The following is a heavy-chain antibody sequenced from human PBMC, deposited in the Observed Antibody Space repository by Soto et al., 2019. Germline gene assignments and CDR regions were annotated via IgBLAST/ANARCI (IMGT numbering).Heavy chain of an antibody. CDR2: IIPMFGIV. CDR1: GGNFNNYG. Sequence: QVQLVQSGTEARKPGSSVKVSCETSGGNFNNYGFNWVRQVPGQRLEWMGGIIPMFGIVKVGQIFQPRVAVVAAQTTGTAYMELTRLRPEDTAVYYCAGEVGGTGLQFWGQGTLVIVSS. V-gene: IGHV1-69*12. D-gene: IGHD3-16*01. CDR3: AGEVGGTGLQF. J-gene: IGHJ4*02.